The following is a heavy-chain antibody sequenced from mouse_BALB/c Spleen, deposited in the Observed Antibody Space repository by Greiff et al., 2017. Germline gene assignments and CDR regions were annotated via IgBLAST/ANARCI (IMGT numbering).Heavy chain of an antibody. V-gene: IGHV1-87*01. CDR2: IYPGDGDT. CDR1: GYTFTSYW. Sequence: QVQLQQSGAELARPGASVKLSCKASGYTFTSYWMQWVKQRPGQGLEWIGAIYPGDGDTRYTQKFKGKATLTADKSSSTAYMQLSSLASEDSAVYYCAREDYDYAMDYWGQGTSVTVSS. D-gene: IGHD1-1*01. CDR3: AREDYDYAMDY. J-gene: IGHJ4*01.